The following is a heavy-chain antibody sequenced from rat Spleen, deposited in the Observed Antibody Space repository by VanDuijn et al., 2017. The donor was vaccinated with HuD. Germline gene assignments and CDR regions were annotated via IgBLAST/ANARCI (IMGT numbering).Heavy chain of an antibody. J-gene: IGHJ2*01. CDR2: INKDSRTI. V-gene: IGHV4-2*01. CDR3: VSERLGVEG. CDR1: GFNFNDYW. D-gene: IGHD4-3*01. Sequence: EVKLVESGGGLVQPGRSLKLSCAASGFNFNDYWMGWVRQAPGKGLEWIGEINKDSRTIKYIPYLKEKITISRDNAQNTLYLQMNKLGSEDTATYYCVSERLGVEGWGQGVMVTVSS.